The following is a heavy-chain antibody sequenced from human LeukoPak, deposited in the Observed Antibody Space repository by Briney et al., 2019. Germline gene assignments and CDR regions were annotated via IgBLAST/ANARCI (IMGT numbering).Heavy chain of an antibody. CDR2: INPNSGGT. Sequence: GASVKVSCRASGYTFTGYYMHWVRQAPGQGLEWMGWINPNSGGTNYAQKFQGRVTMTRDTSISTACMELSRLRSDDTAVYYCARAAGHTAMVMLFDYWGQGTLVTVSS. D-gene: IGHD5-18*01. J-gene: IGHJ4*02. CDR3: ARAAGHTAMVMLFDY. CDR1: GYTFTGYY. V-gene: IGHV1-2*02.